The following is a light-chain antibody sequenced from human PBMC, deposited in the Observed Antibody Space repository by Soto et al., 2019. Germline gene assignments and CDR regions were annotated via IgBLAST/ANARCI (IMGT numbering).Light chain of an antibody. J-gene: IGLJ3*02. CDR2: GNN. CDR3: QSYDISLSWRV. V-gene: IGLV1-40*01. Sequence: QSVLTRPPSVSGAPGQRVTISCTGSSSNIGAGYDVHWYQQLPGTAPKLLIYGNNNRPSGVPDRFSGSKSGTSASLAITGLQAEDEADYYCQSYDISLSWRVFGGGTQLTVL. CDR1: SSNIGAGYD.